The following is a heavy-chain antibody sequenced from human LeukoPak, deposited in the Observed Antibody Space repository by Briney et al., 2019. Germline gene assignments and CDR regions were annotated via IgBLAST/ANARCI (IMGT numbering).Heavy chain of an antibody. CDR1: GFTFSTYG. CDR2: IRYDGSND. V-gene: IGHV3-30*02. J-gene: IGHJ6*03. D-gene: IGHD3-3*01. CDR3: AKDLFTEWLPMDV. Sequence: GGSLRLSCAASGFTFSTYGMHWVRQVPGKGLEWVAFIRYDGSNDYYADSVRGRFSISRDNSKNTLYLQMSSLTPEDTAVYYCAKDLFTEWLPMDVWGKGTTVTVSS.